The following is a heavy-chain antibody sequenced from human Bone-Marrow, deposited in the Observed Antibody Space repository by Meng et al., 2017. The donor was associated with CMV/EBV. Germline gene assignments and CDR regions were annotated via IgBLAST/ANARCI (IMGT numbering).Heavy chain of an antibody. J-gene: IGHJ4*02. D-gene: IGHD6-13*01. V-gene: IGHV3-23*01. CDR2: ISGSGGST. CDR3: AKGRAAASYYFDY. CDR1: GFTFSSYA. Sequence: LSLTCAASGFTFSSYAMSWVRQAPGKGLEWVSAISGSGGSTYYADSVKGRFTISRDNSKNTLYLQTNSLRAEDTAVYYCAKGRAAASYYFDYWGQGTLVTVSS.